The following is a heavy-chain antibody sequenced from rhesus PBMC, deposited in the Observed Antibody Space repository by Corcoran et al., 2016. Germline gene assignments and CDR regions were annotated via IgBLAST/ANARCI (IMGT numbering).Heavy chain of an antibody. J-gene: IGHJ4*01. Sequence: QVQLQESGPGLVKPSETLSLTCAVSGGSVSSGHWWNWIRQPPGKGLEWIGYISGSSADTYYNPSLKSRVTCSRDTSKNHFSLRLNSVTAADTAVYYCARGSTVDYWGPGVLVTVSS. CDR2: ISGSSADT. V-gene: IGHV4-65*01. CDR3: ARGSTVDY. CDR1: GGSVSSGHW.